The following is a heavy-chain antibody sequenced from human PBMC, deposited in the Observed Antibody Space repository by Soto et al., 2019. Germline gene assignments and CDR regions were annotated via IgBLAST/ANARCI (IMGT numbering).Heavy chain of an antibody. Sequence: GASVKVSCKVSGYTLTELSMHWVRQAPGKGLEWMGGFDPEDGETIYAQKFQGRVTMTEDTSTDTAYMELRSLRSDDTAVYYCARDFDPDFSSSWAYYYYYYMDVWGKGTTVTVSS. V-gene: IGHV1-24*01. CDR3: ARDFDPDFSSSWAYYYYYYMDV. D-gene: IGHD6-13*01. J-gene: IGHJ6*03. CDR2: FDPEDGET. CDR1: GYTLTELS.